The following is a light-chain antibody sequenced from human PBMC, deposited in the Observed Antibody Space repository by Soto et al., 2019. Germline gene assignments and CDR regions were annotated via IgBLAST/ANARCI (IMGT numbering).Light chain of an antibody. CDR3: LQDNNYPLT. CDR1: QGIRND. Sequence: AIQMTQSPSSLSASVGDRVTITCRASQGIRNDLHWYQQTPGRAPRLLIYTTSNLQSGVPSRFSGSGSGTDFTLTISSLQPEDFATYYCLQDNNYPLTFGQGTRVEIK. CDR2: TTS. V-gene: IGKV1-6*01. J-gene: IGKJ1*01.